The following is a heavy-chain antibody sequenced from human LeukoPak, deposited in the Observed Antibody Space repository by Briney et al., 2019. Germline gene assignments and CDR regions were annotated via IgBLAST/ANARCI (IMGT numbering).Heavy chain of an antibody. CDR1: GGSFSGYY. V-gene: IGHV4-34*01. D-gene: IGHD4-17*01. Sequence: SETLSLTCAVYGGSFSGYYWSWIRQPPGKGLEGIGEINHSGSTNYNPSLKSRVTISVDTSKNQFSLKLSSVTAADTAVYYCARGDMTTVTPFDYWGQGTLVTVSS. CDR2: INHSGST. J-gene: IGHJ4*02. CDR3: ARGDMTTVTPFDY.